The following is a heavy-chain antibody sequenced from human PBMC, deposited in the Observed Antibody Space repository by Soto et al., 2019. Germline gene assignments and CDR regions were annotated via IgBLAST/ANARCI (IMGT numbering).Heavy chain of an antibody. CDR2: IKSHTDGGTT. V-gene: IGHV3-15*01. Sequence: VQLVESGGGLVKSGGSLRLSCAASGLTFTHVWMSWVRQSPGKGLEWVGRIKSHTDGGTTDYGALVKGRFTISRDDSKNTLYLQINSRKTEDTAVYYCAKDRFDHWGQGTLFTVSS. CDR1: GLTFTHVW. J-gene: IGHJ4*02. CDR3: AKDRFDH.